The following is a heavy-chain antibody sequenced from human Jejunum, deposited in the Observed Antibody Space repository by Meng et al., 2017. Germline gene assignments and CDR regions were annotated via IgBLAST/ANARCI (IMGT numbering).Heavy chain of an antibody. Sequence: GESLKISCAASGFTFSNHWMSWVRQAPGKGLEWVDNIKVNRSQKNYVDSVKGRFTISRDNAKYLLYLHMISLRDDDTAVYYCARGYRDKGDAYDIWGQGTVVTVSS. CDR2: IKVNRSQK. D-gene: IGHD1-26*01. CDR1: GFTFSNHW. V-gene: IGHV3-7*01. CDR3: ARGYRDKGDAYDI. J-gene: IGHJ3*02.